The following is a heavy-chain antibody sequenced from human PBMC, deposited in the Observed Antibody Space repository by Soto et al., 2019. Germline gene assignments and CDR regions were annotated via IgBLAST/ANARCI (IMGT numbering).Heavy chain of an antibody. CDR2: INHSGST. V-gene: IGHV4-34*01. D-gene: IGHD3-22*01. Sequence: PSETLSLTCAVYGGSFIGYYWCWIRQPPGKGLEWIGEINHSGSTNYNPSLKSRVTISVDTSKNQCSLKLSSVTAADTAVYYCSIDRGLNYYDSSGYGDAFDIWGQGTMVTVSS. CDR1: GGSFIGYY. CDR3: SIDRGLNYYDSSGYGDAFDI. J-gene: IGHJ3*02.